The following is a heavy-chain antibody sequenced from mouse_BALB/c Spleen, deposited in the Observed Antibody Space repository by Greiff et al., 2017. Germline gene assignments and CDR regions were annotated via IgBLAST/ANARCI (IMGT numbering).Heavy chain of an antibody. CDR3: ARNGYGYGGDY. V-gene: IGHV14-3*02. Sequence: EVHLVESGAELVKPGASVKLSCTASGFNIKDTYMHWVKQRPEQGLEWIGRIDPANGNTKYDPKFQGKATITADTSSNTAYLQLSSLTSEDTAVYYCARNGYGYGGDYWGQGTSVTVSS. D-gene: IGHD2-2*01. CDR1: GFNIKDTY. CDR2: IDPANGNT. J-gene: IGHJ4*01.